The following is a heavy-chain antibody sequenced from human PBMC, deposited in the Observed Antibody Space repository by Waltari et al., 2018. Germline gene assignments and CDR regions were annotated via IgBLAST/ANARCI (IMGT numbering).Heavy chain of an antibody. V-gene: IGHV4-61*02. CDR3: ARDFWNLDYYYYGMDV. CDR1: GGSISGGSYY. CDR2: IYTSGSA. J-gene: IGHJ6*02. Sequence: QVQLQESGPGLVKPSQTLSLTCSVSGGSISGGSYYWTWIRQPAGKGLEWIGRIYTSGSAMDNPSLKSRVTISADTSTNQFSLELSSVTAADTAVYYCARDFWNLDYYYYGMDVWGQGTTVTVSS. D-gene: IGHD3-3*01.